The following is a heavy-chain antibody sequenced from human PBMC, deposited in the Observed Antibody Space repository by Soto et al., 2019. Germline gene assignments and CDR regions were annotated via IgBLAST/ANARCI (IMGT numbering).Heavy chain of an antibody. V-gene: IGHV3-23*01. D-gene: IGHD7-27*01. J-gene: IGHJ3*02. Sequence: GGSLRLSCAASGFTFSVYAMRWVRQAPGKGLERVSTISGSGDETYYADSVKGRFTISRDNSKNTLYLQMNSLRGEDSAIYFCAKDRGTGDYGVNAFDTWGQGTKVTVSS. CDR3: AKDRGTGDYGVNAFDT. CDR1: GFTFSVYA. CDR2: ISGSGDET.